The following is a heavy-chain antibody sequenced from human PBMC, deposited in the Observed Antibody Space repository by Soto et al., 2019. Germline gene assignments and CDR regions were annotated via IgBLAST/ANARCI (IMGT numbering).Heavy chain of an antibody. V-gene: IGHV3-23*01. J-gene: IGHJ6*02. D-gene: IGHD3-10*01. CDR2: ISGSGDST. CDR1: GFTFSSYA. Sequence: GGSLRLSCAASGFTFSSYAMSWVRQAPGKGLEWVSGISGSGDSTYYADSVKGRFTISRDNSKNTLYLQMNSLRAEDTAVYYCAKALWFGELLSSYYYYGMDVWGQGTTVTVSS. CDR3: AKALWFGELLSSYYYYGMDV.